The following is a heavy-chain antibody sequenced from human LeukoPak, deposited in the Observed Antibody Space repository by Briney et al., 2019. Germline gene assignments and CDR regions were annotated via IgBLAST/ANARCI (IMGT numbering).Heavy chain of an antibody. Sequence: PSETLSLTCTVSGGSISSGGYYWSWIRRHPGKGLEWIGYIYYSGSTNYNPSLKSRVTISVDTSKNQFSLKLSSVTAADTAVYYCAYGSGSPPVGYWGQGTLVTVSS. CDR2: IYYSGST. CDR1: GGSISSGGYY. J-gene: IGHJ4*02. D-gene: IGHD3-10*01. V-gene: IGHV4-61*08. CDR3: AYGSGSPPVGY.